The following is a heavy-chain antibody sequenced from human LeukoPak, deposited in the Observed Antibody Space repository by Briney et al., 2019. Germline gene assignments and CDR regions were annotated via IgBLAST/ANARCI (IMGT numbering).Heavy chain of an antibody. CDR1: GFTFSSYS. CDR2: ISGSGGST. Sequence: PGGPRGLSCAASGFTFSSYSMNWVRKAPGKGLEWFSAISGSGGSTYYADSVKGRFTISRDNSKNTLSLQMTTLRPDDTAIYYCARDTSVGAAYFDVWGQGALVAVSS. D-gene: IGHD2-15*01. V-gene: IGHV3-23*01. CDR3: ARDTSVGAAYFDV. J-gene: IGHJ4*02.